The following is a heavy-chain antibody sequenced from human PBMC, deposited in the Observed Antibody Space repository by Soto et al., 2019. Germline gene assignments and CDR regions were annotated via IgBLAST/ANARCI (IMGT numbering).Heavy chain of an antibody. Sequence: EVQLVESGGGLVQPGGSLKLSCAASGFAFSGSAMYWVRQASGKGPEWVGRIRSKGHNYATEYAASVKGRFTISRDDSKNTAYLQRNSLQTEDTAVYYCTRDLFSYDYSGILWFDPWGQGTLVTVSS. D-gene: IGHD3-16*01. CDR2: IRSKGHNYAT. CDR3: TRDLFSYDYSGILWFDP. J-gene: IGHJ5*02. CDR1: GFAFSGSA. V-gene: IGHV3-73*02.